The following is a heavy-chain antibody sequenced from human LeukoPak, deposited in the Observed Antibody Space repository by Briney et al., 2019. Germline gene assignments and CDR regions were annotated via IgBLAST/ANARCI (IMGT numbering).Heavy chain of an antibody. CDR2: INHSGST. D-gene: IGHD2-2*01. J-gene: IGHJ3*02. CDR1: GGSFSGYY. V-gene: IGHV4-34*01. Sequence: SETLSLTCAVYGGSFSGYYWSWIRQPPGKGLEWIGEINHSGSTNYNPSLKSRVTISVDTSKNQFSLKLSSVTAADTAVYYCARPSRPMTVVVSAATHPDHRSAFDIWGQGTMVTVSS. CDR3: ARPSRPMTVVVSAATHPDHRSAFDI.